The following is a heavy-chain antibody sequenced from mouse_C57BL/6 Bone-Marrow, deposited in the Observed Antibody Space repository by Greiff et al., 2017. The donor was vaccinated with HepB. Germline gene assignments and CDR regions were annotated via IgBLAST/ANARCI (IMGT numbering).Heavy chain of an antibody. Sequence: VHLVESGAELARPGASVKMSCKASGYTFTSYTMHWVKQRPGQGLEWIGYINPSSGYTKSNQKFKDKATLTADKSSSTAYMQLSSLTSEDSAVYYCARRCSNYAGFAYWGQGTLVTVSA. CDR1: GYTFTSYT. V-gene: IGHV1-4*01. J-gene: IGHJ3*01. D-gene: IGHD2-5*01. CDR2: INPSSGYT. CDR3: ARRCSNYAGFAY.